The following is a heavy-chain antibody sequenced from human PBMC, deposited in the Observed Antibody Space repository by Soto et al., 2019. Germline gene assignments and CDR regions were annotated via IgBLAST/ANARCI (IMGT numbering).Heavy chain of an antibody. CDR1: GYSISSGYY. J-gene: IGHJ5*02. Sequence: SETLSLTCAVSGYSISSGYYWGWIRQPPGKGLEWIGSIYHSGSTYYNPSLKSRVSISVDTSKNQFSLRLSSVTAADTAMYYCARDLFAGQQLVIPWFEPWGQGTLVTVSS. CDR2: IYHSGST. D-gene: IGHD3-9*01. CDR3: ARDLFAGQQLVIPWFEP. V-gene: IGHV4-38-2*02.